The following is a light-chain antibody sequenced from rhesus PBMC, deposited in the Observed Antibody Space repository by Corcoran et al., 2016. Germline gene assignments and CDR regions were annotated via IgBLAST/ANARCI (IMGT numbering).Light chain of an antibody. CDR2: EVS. CDR1: SSDIGGDNY. Sequence: QAALTQPRSVSGSPGQSVTISCTGTSSDIGGDNYVSWYQQHPGTAPKLMIYEVSKRPSGVSDRFSGSKSGYTASLTISGLQAEDEADYYCCSYAGSYTYVFGSGTKLTVL. CDR3: CSYAGSYTYV. V-gene: IGLV2-32*01. J-gene: IGLJ6*01.